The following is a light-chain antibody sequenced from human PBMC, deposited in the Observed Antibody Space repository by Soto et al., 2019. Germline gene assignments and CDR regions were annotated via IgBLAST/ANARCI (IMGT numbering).Light chain of an antibody. J-gene: IGKJ1*01. Sequence: DIVMTQSPDSLAVSLGERATINCKSSQNILYSSNNKNYLAWYQQKPGQPPKLLIYWASTQESGVPDRFSGSGSGTDFTLTISSLQAEDVAVYYCQQYYSTPWTFGQGTKVEIK. CDR3: QQYYSTPWT. V-gene: IGKV4-1*01. CDR1: QNILYSSNNKNY. CDR2: WAS.